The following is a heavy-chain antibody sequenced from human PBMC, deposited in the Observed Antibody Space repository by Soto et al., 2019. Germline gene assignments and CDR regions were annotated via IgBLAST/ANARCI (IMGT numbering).Heavy chain of an antibody. CDR1: GFTFNTYS. J-gene: IGHJ4*02. Sequence: EVQLVESGGGLLQPGGSLRLFCAASGFTFNTYSMNWVRQAPGKGLEWISYTNSRSDNIYYADSVKGRFTISRDNAKNSLYLQMNSLRAEDTAVYYCARSTGGNSLVYDSWGQGTLVTVSS. CDR2: TNSRSDNI. V-gene: IGHV3-48*01. D-gene: IGHD2-8*02. CDR3: ARSTGGNSLVYDS.